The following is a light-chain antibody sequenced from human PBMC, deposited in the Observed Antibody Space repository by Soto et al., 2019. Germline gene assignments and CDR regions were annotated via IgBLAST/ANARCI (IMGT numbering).Light chain of an antibody. V-gene: IGKV3-20*01. Sequence: EIVLTQSPGTLSWSPGERATLSCRASQSVSSSYLAWYQQKPGQAPRLLIYGASSRATGMPDRFSGSGSGADFTLTISRREPESFAVYYCQRYRSSPPYTFGQGTKLEIK. CDR2: GAS. CDR3: QRYRSSPPYT. CDR1: QSVSSSY. J-gene: IGKJ2*01.